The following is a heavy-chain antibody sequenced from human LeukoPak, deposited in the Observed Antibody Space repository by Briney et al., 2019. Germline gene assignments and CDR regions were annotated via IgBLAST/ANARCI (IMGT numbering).Heavy chain of an antibody. CDR2: ISGSGGST. J-gene: IGHJ5*02. CDR1: RFTFSSYA. V-gene: IGHV3-23*01. Sequence: GGSLRISCAASRFTFSSYAMSWVRQAPGKGLEWVSPISGSGGSTYYADSVKGRFTISRDNSKNTLYLQMNSLRAEDTAVYYCAKDPTYCSGGSCYQYNWFDPWGQGTLVTVSS. D-gene: IGHD2-15*01. CDR3: AKDPTYCSGGSCYQYNWFDP.